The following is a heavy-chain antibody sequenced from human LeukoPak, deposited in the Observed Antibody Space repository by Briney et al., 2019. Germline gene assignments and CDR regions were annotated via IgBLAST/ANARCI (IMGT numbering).Heavy chain of an antibody. J-gene: IGHJ4*02. CDR3: AREDYGDYAALDY. D-gene: IGHD4-17*01. CDR2: INPNSGGT. CDR1: GYTFTGYY. Sequence: ASAKVSCKASGYTFTGYYMHWVRQAPGQGLEWMGWINPNSGGTNYAQKFQGRVTMTRDTSISTAYMELSRLRSDDTAVYYCAREDYGDYAALDYWGQGTLVTVSS. V-gene: IGHV1-2*02.